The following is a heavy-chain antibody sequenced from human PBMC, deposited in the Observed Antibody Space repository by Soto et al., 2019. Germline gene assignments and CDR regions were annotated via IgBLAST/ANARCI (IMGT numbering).Heavy chain of an antibody. CDR2: IPGSGGST. V-gene: IGHV3-23*01. J-gene: IGHJ4*02. D-gene: IGHD3-22*01. CDR1: GFTFSSYA. Sequence: GGSLRLSCAASGFTFSSYAMSWVRQAPGKGLEWVSVIPGSGGSTYYADSVKGRFTISRDNSENTLYVQMNSLRAEDTAVYYCEKAISGYYAPLDHWGQGTRVTVSS. CDR3: EKAISGYYAPLDH.